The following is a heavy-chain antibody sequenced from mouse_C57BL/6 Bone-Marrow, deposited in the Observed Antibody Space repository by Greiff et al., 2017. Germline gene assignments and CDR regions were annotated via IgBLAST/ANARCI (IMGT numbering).Heavy chain of an antibody. CDR3: TREGGPRCYYFDY. J-gene: IGHJ2*01. V-gene: IGHV1-5*01. D-gene: IGHD1-1*01. CDR1: GYTFTSYW. CDR2: IYPGNSDT. Sequence: VQLQQSGTVLVRPGASVKMSCKTSGYTFTSYWMHWVKQRPGQGLEWIGAIYPGNSDTSYNQKFKGKAKLTAVTSASTAYMELSSLTNEDSAVYYCTREGGPRCYYFDYWGQGTTLTVSS.